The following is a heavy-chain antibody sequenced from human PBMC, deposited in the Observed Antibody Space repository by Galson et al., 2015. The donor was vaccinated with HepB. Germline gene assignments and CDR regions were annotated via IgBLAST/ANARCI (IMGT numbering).Heavy chain of an antibody. Sequence: QSGAEVKEPGTSVKVSCKASGYTFTSYGISWVRQAPGQGLEWMGWISAYNGNTNYAQKLQGRVTMTTDTSTSTAYMELRSLRSDDTAVYYCARDRRIWFGDVGAFDIWGQGTMVTVSS. CDR1: GYTFTSYG. CDR2: ISAYNGNT. J-gene: IGHJ3*02. CDR3: ARDRRIWFGDVGAFDI. D-gene: IGHD3-10*01. V-gene: IGHV1-18*04.